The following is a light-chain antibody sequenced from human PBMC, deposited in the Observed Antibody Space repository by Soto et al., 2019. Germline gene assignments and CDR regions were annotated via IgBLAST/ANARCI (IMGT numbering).Light chain of an antibody. CDR3: LAFDSYRSAVV. J-gene: IGLJ2*01. V-gene: IGLV1-40*01. CDR2: DNT. CDR1: SSDIGAGYR. Sequence: QSVLTQPPSVSGAPGARVTISFTWTSSDIGAGYRVRWYQQVPGTAPKLLIYDNTNRPSGVSVRFSGSQSGTSASLDISGLKVEDEADYYCLAFDSYRSAVVVGGGTELTV.